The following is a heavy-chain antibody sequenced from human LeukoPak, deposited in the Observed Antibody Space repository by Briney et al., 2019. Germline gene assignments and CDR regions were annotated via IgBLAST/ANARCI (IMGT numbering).Heavy chain of an antibody. J-gene: IGHJ2*01. Sequence: GGSLRLSCAASGFTFRNYAMSWVRQAPGKGLEWVSGISAGGTNTYYADSLKGRFTIPRDNSKNTLYVQMNSLRAEDTAMYYCARNSLGYCSGANCYSSWYFDLWGRGNLVTVSS. V-gene: IGHV3-23*01. CDR2: ISAGGTNT. CDR3: ARNSLGYCSGANCYSSWYFDL. D-gene: IGHD2-15*01. CDR1: GFTFRNYA.